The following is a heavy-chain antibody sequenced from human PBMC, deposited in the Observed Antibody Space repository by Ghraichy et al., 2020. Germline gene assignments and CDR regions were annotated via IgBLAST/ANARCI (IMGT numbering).Heavy chain of an antibody. J-gene: IGHJ4*02. V-gene: IGHV3-30*04. CDR1: GFTFSSYA. Sequence: GGSLRLSCAASGFTFSSYAMHWVRQAPGKGLEWVAVISYDGSNKYYADSVKGRFTISRDNSKNTLYLQMNSLRAEDTAVYYCARDKVSLFHWRRYYDSSGSIPAYYFDYWGQGTLVTVSS. D-gene: IGHD3-22*01. CDR2: ISYDGSNK. CDR3: ARDKVSLFHWRRYYDSSGSIPAYYFDY.